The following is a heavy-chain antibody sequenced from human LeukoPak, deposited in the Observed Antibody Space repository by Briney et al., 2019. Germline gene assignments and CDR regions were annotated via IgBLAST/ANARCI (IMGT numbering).Heavy chain of an antibody. V-gene: IGHV1-18*04. CDR1: GYTFTGYY. CDR3: ARSPGYSYGPGNY. CDR2: ISTYNGNT. Sequence: GASVKVSCKASGYTFTGYYMHWVRQAPGQGLEWMGWISTYNGNTNYAQKFQGRVTMTTDTSTSTAYMELRSLRSDDTAVYYCARSPGYSYGPGNYWGQGTLVTVSS. J-gene: IGHJ4*02. D-gene: IGHD5-18*01.